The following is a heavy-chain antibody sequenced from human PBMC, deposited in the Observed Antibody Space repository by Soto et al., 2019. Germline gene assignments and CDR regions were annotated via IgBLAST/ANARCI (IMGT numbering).Heavy chain of an antibody. D-gene: IGHD5-12*01. CDR1: GAPINSDY. V-gene: IGHV4-59*01. J-gene: IGHJ5*02. Sequence: PSETLSLTCTVSGAPINSDYWSWIRQSQGKGLEWIGYIYYIGSTDYNHSLKSRVTISIDKSKHQFSLNLRSVTASDTAVYFCARFTYKSGFNWFTPWGQGTQVTVS. CDR3: ARFTYKSGFNWFTP. CDR2: IYYIGST.